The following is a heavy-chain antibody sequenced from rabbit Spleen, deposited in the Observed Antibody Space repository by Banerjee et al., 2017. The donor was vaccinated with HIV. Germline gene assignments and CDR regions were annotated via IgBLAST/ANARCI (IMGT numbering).Heavy chain of an antibody. Sequence: QSLEESGGDLVKPGASLTLTCTASGFTMSSSYWICWVRQAPGKGLEWIACIYTTSGFTYYASWAKGRFTISKTSSTTVTLQMTSLTVADTATYICARDLVTVIGWNFNLWGPGTLVPVS. D-gene: IGHD5-1*01. CDR2: IYTTSGFT. CDR3: ARDLVTVIGWNFNL. CDR1: GFTMSSSYW. V-gene: IGHV1S40*01. J-gene: IGHJ4*01.